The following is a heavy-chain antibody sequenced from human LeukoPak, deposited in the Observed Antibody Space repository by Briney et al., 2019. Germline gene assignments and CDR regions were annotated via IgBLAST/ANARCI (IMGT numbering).Heavy chain of an antibody. CDR1: GYTVTSYD. Sequence: ASVKVSCKASGYTVTSYDINWVRQAPGQGLEWMGWISTYNGNTNYAQKLQGRVTMTTDTSTNTAYMELTSLRSDDTAVYYCARVLQWELLEGGYSYCRDVWGQGTTVTVSS. CDR2: ISTYNGNT. D-gene: IGHD1-26*01. J-gene: IGHJ6*02. CDR3: ARVLQWELLEGGYSYCRDV. V-gene: IGHV1-18*01.